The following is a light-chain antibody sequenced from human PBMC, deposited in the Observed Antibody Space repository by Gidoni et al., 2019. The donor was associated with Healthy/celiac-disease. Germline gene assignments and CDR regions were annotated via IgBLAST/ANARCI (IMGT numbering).Light chain of an antibody. Sequence: QSVLTQPPSASGTHGQGVTISCSVISSNIGSNYVYWYQQLPGTAPKLLIYRNNQRPSGVPDRFSGSKSGTSASLAISGLRSEDEADYYCAAWDDSLSGVVFGGGTKLTV. V-gene: IGLV1-47*01. CDR2: RNN. CDR1: SSNIGSNY. J-gene: IGLJ2*01. CDR3: AAWDDSLSGVV.